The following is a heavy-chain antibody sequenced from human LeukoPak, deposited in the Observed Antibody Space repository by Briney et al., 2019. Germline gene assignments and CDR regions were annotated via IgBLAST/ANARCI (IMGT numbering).Heavy chain of an antibody. CDR2: VKEDGTTK. CDR1: GFSFTNYW. Sequence: GGSLRLSCAASGFSFTNYWMSWVRQAPGKGLEWVANVKEDGTTKQYVDSVKGRFTISRDNAKNSLYLQMDSLRAEDTAVYYCVSQEVVPHWGQGTLVSVPS. CDR3: VSQEVVPH. J-gene: IGHJ4*02. D-gene: IGHD2-15*01. V-gene: IGHV3-7*01.